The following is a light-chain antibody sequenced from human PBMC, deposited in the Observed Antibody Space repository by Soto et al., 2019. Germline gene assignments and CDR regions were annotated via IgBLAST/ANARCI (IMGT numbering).Light chain of an antibody. J-gene: IGKJ3*01. CDR2: GAS. CDR3: QQYGTSPSSFT. CDR1: QSVSNNY. V-gene: IGKV3-20*01. Sequence: EIVLTQSPGTLSLSPGERATLSCRASQSVSNNYLAWYQQKVGQAPRLLIYGASSRATGIPDRFSGSGSGTDFTLTISRLEPEDFAVYYCQQYGTSPSSFTFGPGTKVDIK.